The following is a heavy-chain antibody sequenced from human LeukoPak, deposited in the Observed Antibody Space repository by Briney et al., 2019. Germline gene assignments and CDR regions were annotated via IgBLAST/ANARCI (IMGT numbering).Heavy chain of an antibody. J-gene: IGHJ4*02. CDR2: IKSDGSEE. CDR3: SRVAIGAGTFN. Sequence: GGSLRLSCAASGFTFNRYWMSWVRQAPGKGLEWVAQIKSDGSEEYYADPVRGRFTISRDNAKSSLYLQMNSLGVEDTAVYYCSRVAIGAGTFNWGQGTLVTVSS. CDR1: GFTFNRYW. V-gene: IGHV3-7*02. D-gene: IGHD6-13*01.